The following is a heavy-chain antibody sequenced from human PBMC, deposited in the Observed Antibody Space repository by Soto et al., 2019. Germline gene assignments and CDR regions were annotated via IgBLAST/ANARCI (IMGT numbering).Heavy chain of an antibody. Sequence: EVQLVESGGGLVQPGGSLRLSCAASGFTVSSNYMSWVRQAPGKGLEWVSVIYSGGSTYYADSVKGRFTISRDNSKNTLYLQMNSLRAEDTAVYYCARDAHSTTTVTTVDYWGQGTLVTVSS. CDR2: IYSGGST. V-gene: IGHV3-66*01. CDR3: ARDAHSTTTVTTVDY. D-gene: IGHD4-17*01. J-gene: IGHJ4*02. CDR1: GFTVSSNY.